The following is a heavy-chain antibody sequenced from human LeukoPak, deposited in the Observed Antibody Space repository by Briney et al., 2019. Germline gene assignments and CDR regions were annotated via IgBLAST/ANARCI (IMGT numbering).Heavy chain of an antibody. J-gene: IGHJ6*03. CDR2: INPNSGGT. Sequence: ASVKVSCKASGYTFTGYYMHWVRQAPGQGLEWMGWINPNSGGTNYAQKFQGRVTMTKDTSTSTAYMELRSLRSDDTAVYFCVRDGHRLYDYYYYYMDVWGKGTTVTVSS. CDR1: GYTFTGYY. D-gene: IGHD2-2*02. V-gene: IGHV1-2*02. CDR3: VRDGHRLYDYYYYYMDV.